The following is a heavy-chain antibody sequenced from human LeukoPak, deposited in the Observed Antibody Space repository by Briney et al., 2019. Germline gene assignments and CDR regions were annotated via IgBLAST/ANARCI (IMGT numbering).Heavy chain of an antibody. J-gene: IGHJ3*02. CDR2: IYTSGST. D-gene: IGHD6-13*01. CDR3: ARRGKIAAAGILDAFDI. CDR1: GGSISSYY. Sequence: SETLSLTCTVSGGSISSYYWSWIRQPPGKGLEWIGRIYTSGSTNYNPSLKSRVTMSVDTSKNQFSLKLSSVTAADTAVYYCARRGKIAAAGILDAFDIWGQGTMVTVSS. V-gene: IGHV4-4*07.